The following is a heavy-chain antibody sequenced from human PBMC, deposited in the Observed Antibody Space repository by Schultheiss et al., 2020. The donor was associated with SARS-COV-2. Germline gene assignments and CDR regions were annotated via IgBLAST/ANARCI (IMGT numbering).Heavy chain of an antibody. V-gene: IGHV1-69*06. D-gene: IGHD3-22*01. Sequence: SVKVSCKASGYTFTSYGISWVRQAPGQGLEWMGGIIPVFGTSNYAQRFQGRVTITADKSTTTAYMELRSLRSDDTAVYYCARGSYYDSRDLDYYGMDVWGQGTTVTVSS. J-gene: IGHJ6*02. CDR3: ARGSYYDSRDLDYYGMDV. CDR1: GYTFTSYG. CDR2: IIPVFGTS.